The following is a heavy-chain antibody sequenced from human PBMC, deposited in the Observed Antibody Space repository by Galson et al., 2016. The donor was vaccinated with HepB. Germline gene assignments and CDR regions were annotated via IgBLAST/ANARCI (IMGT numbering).Heavy chain of an antibody. CDR1: GDSVSSTTSV. V-gene: IGHV6-1*01. J-gene: IGHJ5*02. D-gene: IGHD3-10*02. CDR3: ARVIMPPPGGHVRGSDWFDP. CDR2: TYYRSKWHH. Sequence: CAISGDSVSSTTSVWNWVRQSPSRGLEWLGRTYYRSKWHHHYAPAVEGRITITPDTSRNQFFLQLSSVTPQDTAIYYCARVIMPPPGGHVRGSDWFDPWGQGARVTVSS.